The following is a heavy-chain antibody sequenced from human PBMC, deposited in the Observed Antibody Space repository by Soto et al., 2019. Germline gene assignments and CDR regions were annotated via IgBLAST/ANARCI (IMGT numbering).Heavy chain of an antibody. CDR2: ISSSSSTI. V-gene: IGHV3-48*01. Sequence: EVQLVESGGGLVQPGGSLRLSCAASGFTFSSYSMNWVRQAPGKGLEWVSYISSSSSTIYYADSVKGRFTISRDNAKNSLYLQMNSLRAEDTAVYYCPRDARFNWYFDLWRRGTLVTVSS. J-gene: IGHJ2*01. CDR3: PRDARFNWYFDL. D-gene: IGHD3-10*01. CDR1: GFTFSSYS.